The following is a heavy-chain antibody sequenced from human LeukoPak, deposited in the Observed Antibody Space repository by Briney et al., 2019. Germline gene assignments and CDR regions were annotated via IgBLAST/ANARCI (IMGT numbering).Heavy chain of an antibody. CDR3: ARARSSESYFVY. CDR1: GRTFSSYT. CDR2: VIPIFGTA. Sequence: ASVKVSCKASGRTFSSYTFSWVRQAPGQGLEWMGGVIPIFGTANYAEKFQGRVTITADGSTSTAYMELSSLRSDDTAVYYCARARSSESYFVYWGQGTLVTVSS. J-gene: IGHJ4*02. D-gene: IGHD6-19*01. V-gene: IGHV1-69*13.